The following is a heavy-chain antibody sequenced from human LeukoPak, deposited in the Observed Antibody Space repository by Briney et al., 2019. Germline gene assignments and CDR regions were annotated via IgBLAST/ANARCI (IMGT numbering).Heavy chain of an antibody. Sequence: ASVKVSCKASGYTFTSYYMYWVRQAPGQGLEWMGLINPGGGSTNYAQKFQGRVTMTRNTSISTAYMELSSLRSEDTAVYYCARGALGYCSSTSCYADYYYYMDVWGKGTTVTISS. CDR3: ARGALGYCSSTSCYADYYYYMDV. CDR2: INPGGGST. CDR1: GYTFTSYY. D-gene: IGHD2-2*01. J-gene: IGHJ6*03. V-gene: IGHV1-46*01.